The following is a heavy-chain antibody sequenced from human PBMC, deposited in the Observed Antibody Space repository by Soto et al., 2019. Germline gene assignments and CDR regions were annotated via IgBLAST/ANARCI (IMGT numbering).Heavy chain of an antibody. CDR1: GDSVSSNSAA. CDR2: TYYRSKWYN. Sequence: PSQTLSLTCVISGDSVSSNSAAWNWIRQSPSRGLEWLGRTYYRSKWYNDYAVSVKSRITINPDTSKNQFSLQLNSVTPEDTAVYYCAREGSYYYGSGSYYNGPQYYGMDVWGQGTTVTVSS. J-gene: IGHJ6*02. V-gene: IGHV6-1*01. D-gene: IGHD3-10*01. CDR3: AREGSYYYGSGSYYNGPQYYGMDV.